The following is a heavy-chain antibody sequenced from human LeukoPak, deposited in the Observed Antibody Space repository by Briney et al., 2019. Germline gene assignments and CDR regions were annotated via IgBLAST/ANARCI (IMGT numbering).Heavy chain of an antibody. CDR1: GGSFNDYY. V-gene: IGHV4-34*01. D-gene: IGHD2-21*02. J-gene: IGHJ4*02. CDR3: ASWVTALRRDY. Sequence: SETLSLTCAVSGGSFNDYYWHWIRQPPGKGLEWIGEINHSGSTNYNPSLKSRVTISADTSKNQFSLKLSSATAADTAVYYCASWVTALRRDYWGQGTLVTVSS. CDR2: INHSGST.